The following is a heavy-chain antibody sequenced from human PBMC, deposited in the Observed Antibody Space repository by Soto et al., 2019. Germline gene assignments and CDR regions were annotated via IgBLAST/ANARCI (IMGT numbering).Heavy chain of an antibody. CDR2: ISFDGGEK. Sequence: QVELVESGGGVVQPGRSLRLSCAASGFTCIAYSMHWVRQAPGKGLEWMAVISFDGGEKHYADSVKGRCTISRDNSNNTLYLQMNSLRDDVTAIYYCARDPTSCSGGRCNSVGWFDPWGQGTLVIVSS. CDR3: ARDPTSCSGGRCNSVGWFDP. CDR1: GFTCIAYS. J-gene: IGHJ5*02. V-gene: IGHV3-30-3*01. D-gene: IGHD2-15*01.